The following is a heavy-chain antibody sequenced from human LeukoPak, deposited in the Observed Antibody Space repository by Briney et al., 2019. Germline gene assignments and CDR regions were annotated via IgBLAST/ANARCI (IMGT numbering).Heavy chain of an antibody. J-gene: IGHJ6*03. CDR2: ISGSGGST. CDR1: GFTFSSYA. CDR3: AKLGGNSYYYYYMDV. V-gene: IGHV3-23*01. Sequence: PGGSLRLSCAASGFTFSSYAMSWVRQAPGKGLEWVSAISGSGGSTYYADFVKGRFTISRDNSKNTLYLQMNSLRAEDTAVYYCAKLGGNSYYYYYMDVWGKGTTVTVS. D-gene: IGHD4-23*01.